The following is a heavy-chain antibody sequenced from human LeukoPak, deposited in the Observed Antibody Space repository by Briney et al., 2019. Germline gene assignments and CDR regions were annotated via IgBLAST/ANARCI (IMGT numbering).Heavy chain of an antibody. CDR3: ASLHCIDACHIRDR. V-gene: IGHV1-69*04. CDR2: MIPVLNTT. D-gene: IGHD2-2*01. CDR1: GGTFNNDA. Sequence: SVKVSCEASGGTFNNDAISWVRQAPGQGFEWMGHMIPVLNTTDYAQKFEGKSTTSADTSTNTAYMELRSLRSEDTAVYYCASLHCIDACHIRDRWGQGTLVTVSS. J-gene: IGHJ5*02.